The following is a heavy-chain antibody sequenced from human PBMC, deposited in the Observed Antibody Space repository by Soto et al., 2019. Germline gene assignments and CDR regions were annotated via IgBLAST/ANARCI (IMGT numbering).Heavy chain of an antibody. Sequence: SETLSLTCTVSGGSISSGGYYWSWILQHPGKGLEWIGYIYYSGSTYYNPSLKSRVTISVDTSKKQFSLKLSSVTAADTAVYYCARKDGYAQGFDYWGQGTLVT. CDR2: IYYSGST. CDR3: ARKDGYAQGFDY. J-gene: IGHJ4*02. CDR1: GGSISSGGYY. V-gene: IGHV4-31*03. D-gene: IGHD5-12*01.